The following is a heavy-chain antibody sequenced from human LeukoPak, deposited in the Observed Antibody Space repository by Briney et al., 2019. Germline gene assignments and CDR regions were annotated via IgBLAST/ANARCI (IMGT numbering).Heavy chain of an antibody. Sequence: ASVKVSCKVSGYTLTELSMHWVRQAPGKGLEWMGGFDPEDGETNYAQKFQGRVTMTEDTSTDTAYMELSSLRSEDTAVYYCATDRDYYDSSGYYRALDYWGQGTLVTVSS. CDR1: GYTLTELS. CDR2: FDPEDGET. D-gene: IGHD3-22*01. V-gene: IGHV1-24*01. CDR3: ATDRDYYDSSGYYRALDY. J-gene: IGHJ4*02.